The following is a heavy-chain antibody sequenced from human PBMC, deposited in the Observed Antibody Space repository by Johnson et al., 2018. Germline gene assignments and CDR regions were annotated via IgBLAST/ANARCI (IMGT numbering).Heavy chain of an antibody. CDR1: GFTFSSYA. D-gene: IGHD3-3*01. CDR3: ARDRHYDFWSGYALYYYYYMDV. Sequence: QVQLVQSGGGVVQPGRSLRLSCAASGFTFSSYAMPWVRQAPGKGLEWVAVISYDGSNKYYADSVKGRFTISRDNSKNTLYLQMNSLRAEDTAVYYCARDRHYDFWSGYALYYYYYMDVWGKGTTVTVSS. J-gene: IGHJ6*03. CDR2: ISYDGSNK. V-gene: IGHV3-30-3*01.